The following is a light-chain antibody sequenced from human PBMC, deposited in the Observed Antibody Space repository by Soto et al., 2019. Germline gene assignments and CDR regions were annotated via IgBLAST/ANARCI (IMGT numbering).Light chain of an antibody. V-gene: IGKV1-5*03. CDR1: QSISSW. Sequence: DIQMTQSPSTLSASVGDRVTITCRASQSISSWLAWYQQKPGKAPKLLIYKASSLESGVPSRFSGSGSGTDFTFPIGSLKPDDLAPISCKRYNSLYIFGKGPSWRSN. CDR3: KRYNSLYI. CDR2: KAS. J-gene: IGKJ2*01.